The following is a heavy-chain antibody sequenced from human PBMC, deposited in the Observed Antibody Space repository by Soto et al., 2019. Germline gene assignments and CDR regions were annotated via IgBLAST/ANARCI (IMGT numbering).Heavy chain of an antibody. D-gene: IGHD3-22*01. J-gene: IGHJ4*02. CDR1: GFTFSSFG. Sequence: PGGSLRLSCEASGFTFSSFGMHWVRQAPGKGLEWVAVVSSDGGLKYYADSVKGRFTISRDNSKNTLYLQMNSLGAEDTAIYYCAKEYDSSGYGAFFDYWGQGTLVTVSS. CDR2: VSSDGGLK. CDR3: AKEYDSSGYGAFFDY. V-gene: IGHV3-30*18.